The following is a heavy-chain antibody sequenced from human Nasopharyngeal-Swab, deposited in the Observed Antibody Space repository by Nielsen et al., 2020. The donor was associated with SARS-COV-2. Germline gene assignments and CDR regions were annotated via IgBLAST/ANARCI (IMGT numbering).Heavy chain of an antibody. D-gene: IGHD3-16*01. V-gene: IGHV3-7*01. J-gene: IGHJ3*02. Sequence: LKISCAASGFTFSNYWMSWVRQAPGKGLEWVANIKQDGSDKYYVDSVKGRFTISRDNAKNSLELQMNSLRVEDTAVYYCGRGGKLGALDIWGQGTMVTVSS. CDR3: GRGGKLGALDI. CDR2: IKQDGSDK. CDR1: GFTFSNYW.